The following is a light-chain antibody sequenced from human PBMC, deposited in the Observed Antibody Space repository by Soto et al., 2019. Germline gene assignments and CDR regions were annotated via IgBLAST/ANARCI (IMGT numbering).Light chain of an antibody. CDR1: QSVSNW. V-gene: IGKV1-5*03. CDR3: QQYDTYSRT. J-gene: IGKJ1*01. CDR2: EGS. Sequence: DNQMTQSPSALSASVGDRVTITCRASQSVSNWLAWYRQKPGEAPRLLIYEGSTLGRGVPSRFSGSGSGTEFTLTISSLQPDDFATFYCQQYDTYSRTFGQGTKVEVK.